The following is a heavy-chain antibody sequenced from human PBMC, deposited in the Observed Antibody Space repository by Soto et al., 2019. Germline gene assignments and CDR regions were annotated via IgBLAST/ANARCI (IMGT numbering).Heavy chain of an antibody. CDR1: GGSISSYY. D-gene: IGHD3-10*01. J-gene: IGHJ6*02. CDR3: ARDYYGSGSYGYGMDV. CDR2: IYYSGST. V-gene: IGHV4-59*01. Sequence: SETLALTCTVSGGSISSYYWSGTRQPPGKGLEWIGYIYYSGSTNYNPSLKSRVTISVDTSKNQFSLKLSSVTAADTAVYYCARDYYGSGSYGYGMDVWGQGTTVTVSS.